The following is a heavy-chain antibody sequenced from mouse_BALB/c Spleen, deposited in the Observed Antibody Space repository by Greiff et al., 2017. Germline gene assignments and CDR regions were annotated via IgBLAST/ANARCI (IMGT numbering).Heavy chain of an antibody. Sequence: EVKLMESGPSLVKPSQTLSLTCSVTGDSITSGYWNWIRKFPGNKLEYMGYISYSGSTYYNPSLKSRISITRDTSKNQYYLQLNSVTTEDTATYYCARYGTSYDGYYFDYWGQGTTLTVSS. J-gene: IGHJ2*01. V-gene: IGHV3-8*02. CDR2: ISYSGST. D-gene: IGHD2-3*01. CDR1: GDSITSGY. CDR3: ARYGTSYDGYYFDY.